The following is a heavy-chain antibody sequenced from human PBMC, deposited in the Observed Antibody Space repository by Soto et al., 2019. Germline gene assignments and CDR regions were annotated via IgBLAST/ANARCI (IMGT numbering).Heavy chain of an antibody. CDR1: GGSISSGGYC. V-gene: IGHV4-61*08. CDR2: LYNSGST. J-gene: IGHJ6*02. Sequence: SETLSLTWAVSGGSISSGGYCWSWIRQPPGKGLEWIGYLYNSGSTVYNPSLKSRVTISVDTSKNQFSLKLNSVTAADTAVYYCARDLWGYCGTDCYPLDVWGQGTTVTVSS. CDR3: ARDLWGYCGTDCYPLDV. D-gene: IGHD2-21*02.